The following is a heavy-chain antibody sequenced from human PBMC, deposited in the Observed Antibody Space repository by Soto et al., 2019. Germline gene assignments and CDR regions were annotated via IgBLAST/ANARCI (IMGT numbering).Heavy chain of an antibody. CDR2: IYYSGST. CDR1: GGSISSSSYY. V-gene: IGHV4-39*01. CDR3: ASTPPGYSSGWYDY. Sequence: QLQLQESGPGLVKPSETLSLTCTVSGGSISSSSYYWGWIRQPPGKGLEWIGSIYYSGSTYYNPSLKSRVTISVDTSKTQFPLKLSSVTAADTAVYYCASTPPGYSSGWYDYWGQGTLVTVSS. D-gene: IGHD6-19*01. J-gene: IGHJ4*02.